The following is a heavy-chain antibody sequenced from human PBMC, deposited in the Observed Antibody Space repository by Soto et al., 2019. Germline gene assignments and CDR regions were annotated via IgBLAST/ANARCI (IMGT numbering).Heavy chain of an antibody. J-gene: IGHJ5*02. CDR2: MNPNRGNT. V-gene: IGHV1-8*02. CDR3: ARGNIVVVPAAGLGVDP. D-gene: IGHD2-2*01. Sequence: QVQLVQSGAEVKKPGASVKVSCKASGYTFTSYDINWVRQATGQGLEWMGWMNPNRGNTGYAQKFQGRVTMTRNTSISTAYMELSSLRSEDTAVYYCARGNIVVVPAAGLGVDPWGQGTLVTVSS. CDR1: GYTFTSYD.